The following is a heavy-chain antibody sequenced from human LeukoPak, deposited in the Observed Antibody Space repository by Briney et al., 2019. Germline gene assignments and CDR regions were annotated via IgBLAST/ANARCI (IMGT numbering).Heavy chain of an antibody. J-gene: IGHJ4*02. CDR3: AKYLFGPY. D-gene: IGHD3-10*02. V-gene: IGHV3-23*01. CDR2: ISGSGGST. Sequence: GGTLRLSCAASGFTFSSYDMSWVRQAPGKGLEWVSAISGSGGSTYYADSVKGRFTFSRDNSKNTLYLKMNSMREEDTAVYYCAKYLFGPYWGQGTLVTVSS. CDR1: GFTFSSYD.